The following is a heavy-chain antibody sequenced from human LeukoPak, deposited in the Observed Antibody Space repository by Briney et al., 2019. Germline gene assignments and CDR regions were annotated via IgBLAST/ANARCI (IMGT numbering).Heavy chain of an antibody. CDR1: GFTFSSYA. J-gene: IGHJ5*02. CDR2: ISGSGGST. CDR3: AKGDYGDYVGWFDP. Sequence: GGSLRLSYAASGFTFSSYAMSWVRQAPGKGLEWVSAISGSGGSTYYADSVKGRFTISRDNSKNTLYLQMNSLRAEDTAVYYCAKGDYGDYVGWFDPWGQGTLVTVSS. V-gene: IGHV3-23*01. D-gene: IGHD4-17*01.